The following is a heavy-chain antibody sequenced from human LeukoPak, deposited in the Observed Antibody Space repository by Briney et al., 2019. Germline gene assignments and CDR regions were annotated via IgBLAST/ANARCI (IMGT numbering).Heavy chain of an antibody. V-gene: IGHV1-18*01. Sequence: GASVKVSCKASGYTFTSYGISWVRQAPGQGLEWMGWSSAYNGNTNYAQKLQGRVTMTTDTSTSTAYMELRSLRSDDTAVYYCARDIEEGSSSWYKRYYFDYWGQGTLVTVSS. CDR2: SSAYNGNT. D-gene: IGHD6-13*01. J-gene: IGHJ4*02. CDR1: GYTFTSYG. CDR3: ARDIEEGSSSWYKRYYFDY.